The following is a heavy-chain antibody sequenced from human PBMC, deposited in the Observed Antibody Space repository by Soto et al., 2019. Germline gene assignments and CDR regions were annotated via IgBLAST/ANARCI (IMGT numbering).Heavy chain of an antibody. CDR3: ARDSRYYDFWSGYYSPKYYYGMDV. CDR2: INPNSGGT. J-gene: IGHJ6*02. D-gene: IGHD3-3*01. Sequence: ASVKVSCKASGYTFTGYYMHWVRQAPGQGLEWMGWINPNSGGTNYAQKFQGWVTITRDTSISTAYMELSRLRSDDTAVYYCARDSRYYDFWSGYYSPKYYYGMDVWGQGTLVTVSS. V-gene: IGHV1-2*04. CDR1: GYTFTGYY.